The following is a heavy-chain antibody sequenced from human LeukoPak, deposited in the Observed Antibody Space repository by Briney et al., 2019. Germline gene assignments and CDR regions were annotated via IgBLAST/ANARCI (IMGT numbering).Heavy chain of an antibody. J-gene: IGHJ3*02. CDR2: ISGSGGST. CDR1: GFTFSSYA. V-gene: IGHV3-23*01. Sequence: GASLRLSCAASGFTFSSYAMSWVRQAPGKGLEWVSAISGSGGSTYYADSVKGRFTISRDNSKNTLYLQMNSLRAEDTAVYYCAKDLSEEMDAFDIWGQGTMVTVSS. CDR3: AKDLSEEMDAFDI.